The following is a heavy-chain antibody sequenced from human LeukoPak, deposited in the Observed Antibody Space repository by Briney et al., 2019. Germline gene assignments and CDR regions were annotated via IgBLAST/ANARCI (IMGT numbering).Heavy chain of an antibody. CDR2: ISAYNGNT. J-gene: IGHJ4*02. Sequence: ASVTVSCTPSGYTFTTYGINWVRQAPGQGLEWMGWISAYNGNTKYAQKFQGRVTMTTDTSTSTASRELRSLRSDDTAVYYCARDSGVAAVIGGYSFDYWGEGTLGTVSS. CDR3: ARDSGVAAVIGGYSFDY. CDR1: GYTFTTYG. V-gene: IGHV1-18*01. D-gene: IGHD3-16*01.